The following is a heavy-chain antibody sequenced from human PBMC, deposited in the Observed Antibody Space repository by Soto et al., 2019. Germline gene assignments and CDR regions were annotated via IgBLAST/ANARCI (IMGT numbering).Heavy chain of an antibody. Sequence: EVQLVESGGGLIQPGGSLRLSCAASGFTVSRNYMSWVRQAPGKGLEWVSVIYSGGSTYYADSVKGRFTISRDNSKNTMYLQMNSLRAEDTAVYYCARETSYGSYYYGMDVWGQGTTVTVSS. V-gene: IGHV3-53*01. CDR2: IYSGGST. J-gene: IGHJ6*02. CDR3: ARETSYGSYYYGMDV. CDR1: GFTVSRNY. D-gene: IGHD5-18*01.